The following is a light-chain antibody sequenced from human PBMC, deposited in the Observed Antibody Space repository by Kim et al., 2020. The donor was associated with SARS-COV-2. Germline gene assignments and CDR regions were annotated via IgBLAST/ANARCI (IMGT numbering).Light chain of an antibody. CDR2: DAS. J-gene: IGKJ1*01. V-gene: IGKV1-27*01. Sequence: SASVGDRVIITCRASQGITNYLAWYQQKPGKPPSLLIYDASTLHSGVPSRFSGSGSGTDFTLTISSLQSEDVATYYCQKYDSASRTFGQGTKLEI. CDR3: QKYDSASRT. CDR1: QGITNY.